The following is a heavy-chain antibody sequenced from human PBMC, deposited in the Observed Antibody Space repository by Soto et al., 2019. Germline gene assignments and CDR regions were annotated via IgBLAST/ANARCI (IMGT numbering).Heavy chain of an antibody. CDR2: IWYDGSNK. CDR3: ARGQGGYCSGGSCYYTAEYFDY. D-gene: IGHD2-15*01. Sequence: QVQLVESGGGVVQPGRSLRLSCAASGFTFSSYGMHWVRQAPGKGLEWVAVIWYDGSNKYYADSVKGRFTISRDNSKNPLYLQMNSLRAEDTAVYYCARGQGGYCSGGSCYYTAEYFDYWGQGTLVTVSS. J-gene: IGHJ4*02. CDR1: GFTFSSYG. V-gene: IGHV3-33*01.